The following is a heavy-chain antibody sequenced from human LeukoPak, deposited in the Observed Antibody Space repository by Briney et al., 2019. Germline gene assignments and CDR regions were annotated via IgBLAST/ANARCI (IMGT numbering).Heavy chain of an antibody. D-gene: IGHD6-19*01. V-gene: IGHV3-7*01. Sequence: GGSLRLSCAASGFTFSSYWMSWVRQAPGKGPEWVANIKQDGSEKYYVDSVKGRFTISRDNAKNSLYLQMNSLRAEDTAVYYCYSSGWYGVRYFDYWGQGTLVTVSS. J-gene: IGHJ4*02. CDR3: YSSGWYGVRYFDY. CDR2: IKQDGSEK. CDR1: GFTFSSYW.